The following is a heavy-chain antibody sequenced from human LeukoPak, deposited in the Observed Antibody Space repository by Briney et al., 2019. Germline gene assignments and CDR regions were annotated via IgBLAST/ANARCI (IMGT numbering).Heavy chain of an antibody. Sequence: GGSLRLSCAASGFTFSSYGMHWVRQAPGKGLEWVAVISYDGSNKYYADSVKGRFTISRDNSKNTLYLQMNGLRAEDTAVYYCAKVQRASTVVTPSGVFDYWGQGTLVTVSS. CDR1: GFTFSSYG. V-gene: IGHV3-30*18. D-gene: IGHD4-23*01. J-gene: IGHJ4*02. CDR2: ISYDGSNK. CDR3: AKVQRASTVVTPSGVFDY.